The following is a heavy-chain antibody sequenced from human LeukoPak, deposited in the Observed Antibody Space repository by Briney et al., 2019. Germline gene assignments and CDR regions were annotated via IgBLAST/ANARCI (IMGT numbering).Heavy chain of an antibody. CDR3: ARSRGYSYEN. CDR1: GGSISSYY. J-gene: IGHJ4*02. Sequence: SETLSLTCTVSGGSISSYYWSWIRQPAGKGLGWIGRIYTSGSTNYNPSLKSRVTMSVDTSKNQFSQKLSSVTAADTAVYYCARSRGYSYENWGQGTLVTVSS. CDR2: IYTSGST. V-gene: IGHV4-4*07. D-gene: IGHD5-18*01.